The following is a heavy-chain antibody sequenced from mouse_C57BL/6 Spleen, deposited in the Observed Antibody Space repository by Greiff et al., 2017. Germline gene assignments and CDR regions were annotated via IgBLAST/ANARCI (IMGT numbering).Heavy chain of an antibody. CDR1: GYTFTDHT. D-gene: IGHD1-1*01. CDR2: IYPRDGST. Sequence: VQLQQSDAELVKPGASVKISCKVSGYTFTDHTIHWMKQRPEQGLEWIGYIYPRDGSTKYNEKFKGKATLTADKSSSTAYMQLNSLTSEDSAVYFCARPLYYGSRDWYFDVWGTGTTVTFSS. V-gene: IGHV1-78*01. CDR3: ARPLYYGSRDWYFDV. J-gene: IGHJ1*03.